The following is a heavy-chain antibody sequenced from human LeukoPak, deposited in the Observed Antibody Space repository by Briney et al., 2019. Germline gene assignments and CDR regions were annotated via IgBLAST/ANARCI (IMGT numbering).Heavy chain of an antibody. D-gene: IGHD2-2*01. CDR3: ARDQYYQLLL. V-gene: IGHV3-74*01. Sequence: RGSLRLSCAGSGFTFRGYWIHWVRHVPGKGLVWVSRINGDGSSAIYADSVKGRFTISRDDAKNTVYLQMNNLRAEDTAVYYCARDQYYQLLLWGQGSLVTVSP. J-gene: IGHJ4*02. CDR1: GFTFRGYW. CDR2: INGDGSSA.